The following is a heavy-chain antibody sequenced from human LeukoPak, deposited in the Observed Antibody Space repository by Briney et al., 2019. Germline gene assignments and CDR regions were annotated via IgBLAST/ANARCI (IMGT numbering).Heavy chain of an antibody. CDR1: GYAFTGYY. V-gene: IGHV1-2*02. D-gene: IGHD7-27*01. Sequence: ASVKVSCKASGYAFTGYYMHWVRQAPGQGLEWMGWINPNSGGTNYAQKFQGRVTMTRDTSISTAYMELSRLRSDDTAVYYCARDYNWGSGYYYYYMDVWGKGTTVTVSS. CDR3: ARDYNWGSGYYYYYMDV. J-gene: IGHJ6*03. CDR2: INPNSGGT.